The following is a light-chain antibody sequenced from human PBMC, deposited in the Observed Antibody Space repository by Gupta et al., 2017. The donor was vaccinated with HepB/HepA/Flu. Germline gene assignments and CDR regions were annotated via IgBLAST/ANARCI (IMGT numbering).Light chain of an antibody. CDR2: NDN. CDR3: VGWDDSLSGYV. CDR1: SSNFGNDN. J-gene: IGLJ1*01. V-gene: IGLV1-47*02. Sequence: QPVLTQPPSASGTPGQRVTISCSGSSSNFGNDNAYCYQQHPGTAPKLIIYNDNLRPSGFPERFSGSKSGTTASVAISGLRSEDEADYYCVGWDDSLSGYVFGAGTKVTVL.